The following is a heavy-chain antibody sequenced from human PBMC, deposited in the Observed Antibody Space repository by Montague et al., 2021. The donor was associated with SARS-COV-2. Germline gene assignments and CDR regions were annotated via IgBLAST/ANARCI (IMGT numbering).Heavy chain of an antibody. Sequence: SETLSLTCTVSGGSISSYYWSWIRQPPGKGLEWIGYIYYSGSTNYNPSLKSRVTISVDTSKNQFSLKLSSVTAADTAVYYCARGGERFLLERPLDYWGQGTLVTVPS. D-gene: IGHD3-16*01. CDR3: ARGGERFLLERPLDY. CDR1: GGSISSYY. V-gene: IGHV4-59*01. J-gene: IGHJ4*02. CDR2: IYYSGST.